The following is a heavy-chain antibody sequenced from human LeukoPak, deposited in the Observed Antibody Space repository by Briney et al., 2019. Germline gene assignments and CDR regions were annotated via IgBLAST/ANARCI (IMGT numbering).Heavy chain of an antibody. D-gene: IGHD5-18*01. J-gene: IGHJ5*02. CDR1: GFTFSSYW. Sequence: GGSLRLSCAASGFTFSSYWMSWVRQAPGKGPEWVANIKQDGSEKYYVDSVKGRFTISRDNAKNSLYLQMNSLRAEDTAVYYCARDLGRYSPNWFDPWGQGTLVTVSS. V-gene: IGHV3-7*01. CDR2: IKQDGSEK. CDR3: ARDLGRYSPNWFDP.